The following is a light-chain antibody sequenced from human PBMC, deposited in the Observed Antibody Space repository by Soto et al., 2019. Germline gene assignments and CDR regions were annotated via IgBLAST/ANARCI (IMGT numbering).Light chain of an antibody. J-gene: IGKJ2*01. V-gene: IGKV1-33*01. CDR2: AAT. Sequence: DIQMTQSPSSLSASVGDRVTITCQASQDISNYLNWYQQKQGKAPQLLIYAATNMETVVPSRFSGSGSGTEFTFTISSRQTEDIATYYCQQYDNLPPHTFGQGTKLEIK. CDR1: QDISNY. CDR3: QQYDNLPPHT.